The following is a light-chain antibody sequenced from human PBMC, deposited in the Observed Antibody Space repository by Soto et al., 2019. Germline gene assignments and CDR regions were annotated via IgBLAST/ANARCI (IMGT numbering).Light chain of an antibody. CDR2: EVY. CDR1: KSLLHSDGKTY. J-gene: IGKJ1*01. CDR3: VQAIQPWT. V-gene: IGKV2D-29*02. Sequence: DIVMTQTPFALSVTPGQPASITGMVSKSLLHSDGKTYLYWYLQKPGQSPQLLIYEVYNRFCGVPDRFSGSGSGTDFTLKISRAEAEDVGVNYCVQAIQPWTFGQGTKVEIK.